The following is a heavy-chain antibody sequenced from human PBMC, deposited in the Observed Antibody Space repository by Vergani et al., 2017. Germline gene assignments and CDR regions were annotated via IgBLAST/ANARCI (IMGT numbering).Heavy chain of an antibody. Sequence: QVQLQESGPGLVKPSQTLSLTCTVSGGSISSGSYYWSWIRQPAGKGLEWIGRIYTSGSTNYNPSLKSRVTISVDTSKNQFSLKLSSVTAADAAVYYCARTYCSCGSCYSVWFDPWGQGTLVTVSS. CDR3: ARTYCSCGSCYSVWFDP. V-gene: IGHV4-61*02. J-gene: IGHJ5*02. CDR1: GGSISSGSYY. D-gene: IGHD2-15*01. CDR2: IYTSGST.